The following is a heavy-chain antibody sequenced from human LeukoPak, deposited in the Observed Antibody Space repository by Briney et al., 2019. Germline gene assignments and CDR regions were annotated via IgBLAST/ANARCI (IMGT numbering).Heavy chain of an antibody. V-gene: IGHV4-59*01. Sequence: TSETLSLTCTVSGGSISSYYWSWIRQPPGKGLEWIGYIYYSGSTNYNPSLKSRVTISVDTSKNQFSLKLSSVTAADTAVYYCASLGSSWYPFYYYMDVWGKGTTVTVSS. CDR3: ASLGSSWYPFYYYMDV. J-gene: IGHJ6*03. D-gene: IGHD6-13*01. CDR1: GGSISSYY. CDR2: IYYSGST.